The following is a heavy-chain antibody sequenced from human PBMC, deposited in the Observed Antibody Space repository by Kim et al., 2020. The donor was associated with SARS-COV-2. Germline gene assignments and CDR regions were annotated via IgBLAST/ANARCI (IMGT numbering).Heavy chain of an antibody. CDR3: AKGWLRGIIDY. CDR2: ISGSGGSI. Sequence: GGSLRLSCAASRFTFNSYTMNWVRQAPGKGLEWVSSISGSGGSIYYADSVKGRFTISRDNSKNTLYLQMNSLRVEDTAVYYCAKGWLRGIIDYWGQGVLVTVSS. J-gene: IGHJ4*02. CDR1: RFTFNSYT. V-gene: IGHV3-23*01. D-gene: IGHD3-10*01.